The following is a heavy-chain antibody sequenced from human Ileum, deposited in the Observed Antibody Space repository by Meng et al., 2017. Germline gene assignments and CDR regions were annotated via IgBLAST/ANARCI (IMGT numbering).Heavy chain of an antibody. D-gene: IGHD6-13*01. V-gene: IGHV4-31*03. CDR3: AREPPAAAGTGADY. Sequence: QVQLQESGPGLVKPSQTLSLTCTVSGGSISSGGYYWSWIRQHPGKGLEWIGYIYYSGTTYNNPSLKSRVTISVDTSKNQFSLKLSSVTAADTAVYYCAREPPAAAGTGADYWGQGTLVTVSS. J-gene: IGHJ4*02. CDR1: GGSISSGGYY. CDR2: IYYSGTT.